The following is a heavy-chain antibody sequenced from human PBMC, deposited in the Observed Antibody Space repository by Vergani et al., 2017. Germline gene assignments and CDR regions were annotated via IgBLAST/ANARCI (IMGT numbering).Heavy chain of an antibody. D-gene: IGHD1-1*01. V-gene: IGHV3-30*02. CDR2: IRYDGSNK. CDR1: GFPFSSYG. J-gene: IGHJ4*02. Sequence: QVQLVESGGGVVQPGGSLRLPCAASGFPFSSYGMHWVRQAPGKGLEWVAFIRYDGSNKYYADSVKGRFTISRDNSKNTLYLQMNSLRAEDTAVYYCARVQGPWSNFDYWGQGTLVTVSS. CDR3: ARVQGPWSNFDY.